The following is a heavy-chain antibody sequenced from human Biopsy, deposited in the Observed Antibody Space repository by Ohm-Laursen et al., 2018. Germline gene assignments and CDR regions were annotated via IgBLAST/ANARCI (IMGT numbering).Heavy chain of an antibody. CDR2: NIPILGTG. D-gene: IGHD3-9*01. V-gene: IGHV1-69*06. CDR3: ATKLTGYFHH. Sequence: VSSVKVSCNAPGGTFSNYGVNWVRQAPGQGLEWLGGNIPILGTGNYAQKFQDRVTVDADTSTSTATMELRSLRSDDTAVYYCATKLTGYFHHWGQGTLVIVSS. CDR1: GGTFSNYG. J-gene: IGHJ1*01.